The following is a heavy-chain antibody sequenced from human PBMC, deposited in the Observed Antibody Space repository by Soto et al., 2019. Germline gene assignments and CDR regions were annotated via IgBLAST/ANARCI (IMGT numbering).Heavy chain of an antibody. CDR1: GGSFSGNY. V-gene: IGHV4-34*01. D-gene: IGHD5-12*01. Sequence: QVQLQQWGAGLLKPSETLSLTCAVYGGSFSGNYWSWIRQPPGKGLEWIGEINHSGKTNHNTSLKSRVTISVDTSKNQFSLKLYSVTAADTGVYYCARGGWIYYYGMDVWGQGTKVTVSS. CDR2: INHSGKT. CDR3: ARGGWIYYYGMDV. J-gene: IGHJ6*02.